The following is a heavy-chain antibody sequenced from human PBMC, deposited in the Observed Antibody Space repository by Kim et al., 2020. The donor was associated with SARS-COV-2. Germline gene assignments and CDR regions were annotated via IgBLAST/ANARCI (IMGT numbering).Heavy chain of an antibody. V-gene: IGHV3-30*04. CDR3: ARGTATLWFGESFDY. CDR2: ISYDGSNK. D-gene: IGHD3-10*01. Sequence: GGSLRLSCAASGFTFSSYAMHWVRQAPGKGLEWVAVISYDGSNKYYADSVKGRFTISRDNSKNTLYLQMNSLRAEDTAVYYCARGTATLWFGESFDYWG. CDR1: GFTFSSYA. J-gene: IGHJ4*01.